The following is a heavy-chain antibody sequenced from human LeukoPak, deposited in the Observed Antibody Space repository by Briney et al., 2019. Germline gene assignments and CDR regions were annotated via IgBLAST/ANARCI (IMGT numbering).Heavy chain of an antibody. V-gene: IGHV3-7*03. CDR3: ARANYPYGRVYDAFDI. CDR2: IKRDRSEK. CDR1: GFTFSSYW. Sequence: GGSLRLSCAASGFTFSSYWMSWVCQAPGKGLEWVANIKRDRSEKYYVDSVKGRFTISRDNAKDSLHLQMNSLRTEDMALYFCARANYPYGRVYDAFDIWGQGTMVTVSS. D-gene: IGHD3-10*02. J-gene: IGHJ3*02.